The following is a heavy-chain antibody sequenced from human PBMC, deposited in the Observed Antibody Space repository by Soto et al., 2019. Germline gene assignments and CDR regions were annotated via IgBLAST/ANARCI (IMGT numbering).Heavy chain of an antibody. CDR1: GFTFSDYY. D-gene: IGHD4-17*01. CDR3: ASGEDDYGDYQRGGAFDI. J-gene: IGHJ3*02. Sequence: QVQLVESGGGLVKPGGSLRLSCAASGFTFSDYYMSWIRQAPGKGLEWVSYISSSGSTIYYADSVKGRFTISRDNAKNSLYLQLNSLRAVDTAVYYCASGEDDYGDYQRGGAFDIWGQGTMVTVSS. CDR2: ISSSGSTI. V-gene: IGHV3-11*01.